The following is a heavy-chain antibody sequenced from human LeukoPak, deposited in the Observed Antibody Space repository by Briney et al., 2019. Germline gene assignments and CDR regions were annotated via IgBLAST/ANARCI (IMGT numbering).Heavy chain of an antibody. D-gene: IGHD5-12*01. CDR2: IYSGGST. CDR3: ASRSALVDTTTY. J-gene: IGHJ4*02. CDR1: GFTVSSNY. V-gene: IGHV3-53*01. Sequence: PGGSLRLSCAASGFTVSSNYMSWVRQAPGKGLEWVSVIYSGGSTYYADSVKGRFTISRDNAKNSLYLQMNSLRAEDTAVYYCASRSALVDTTTYWGQGTLVTVSS.